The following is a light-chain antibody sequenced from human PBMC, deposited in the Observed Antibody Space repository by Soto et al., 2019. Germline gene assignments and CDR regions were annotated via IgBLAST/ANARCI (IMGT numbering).Light chain of an antibody. V-gene: IGKV1-39*01. Sequence: EIQMTQSPSSLSTSVGDRVTITCRASQSISTFLNWYQQKPGKAPKLLISTASSLQSGVPSTFSGSGSGTDFTLTIRSLQPEDAATYYCQQSYSSPRTFGHGTKLDIK. CDR2: TAS. CDR1: QSISTF. CDR3: QQSYSSPRT. J-gene: IGKJ1*01.